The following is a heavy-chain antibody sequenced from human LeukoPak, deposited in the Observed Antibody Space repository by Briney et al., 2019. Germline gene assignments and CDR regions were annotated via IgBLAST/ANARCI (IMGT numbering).Heavy chain of an antibody. CDR2: INPSGGTT. J-gene: IGHJ4*02. D-gene: IGHD1-26*01. CDR1: GYTFTSYH. Sequence: ASVKVSCKASGYTFTSYHMHWVRQAPGQGLEWMGIINPSGGTTNYAQKFQGRVTMTTDTSTSTAYMELRSLRSDDTAVYYCARGSPGSYPLFYWGQGTLVTVSS. CDR3: ARGSPGSYPLFY. V-gene: IGHV1-46*01.